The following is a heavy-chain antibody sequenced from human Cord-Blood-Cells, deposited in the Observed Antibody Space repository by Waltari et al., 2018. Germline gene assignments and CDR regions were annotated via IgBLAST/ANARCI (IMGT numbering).Heavy chain of an antibody. CDR3: AREGTIFGVVIMKY. CDR2: ISYDGSNK. Sequence: QVQLVESGGGVVQPGRSLRLSCAASGFTFSSYAMHWVRQAPGKGLEWLAVISYDGSNKYYADSVKGRFTISRDNSKNTLYLQMNSLRAEDTAVYYCAREGTIFGVVIMKYWGQGTLVTVSS. D-gene: IGHD3-3*01. V-gene: IGHV3-30*04. J-gene: IGHJ4*02. CDR1: GFTFSSYA.